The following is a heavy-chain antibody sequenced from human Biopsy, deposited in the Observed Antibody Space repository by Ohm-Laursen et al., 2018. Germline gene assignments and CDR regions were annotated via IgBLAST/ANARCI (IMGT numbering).Heavy chain of an antibody. V-gene: IGHV3-7*01. CDR2: INQDGSEK. D-gene: IGHD3-10*01. CDR3: ARGGEGSGSFVKPPKTWFDP. J-gene: IGHJ5*02. Sequence: GSLRLSCAASRFTFSRYWMNWVRQAPGKGLEWVANINQDGSEKYYVDSVKGRFTISRDNAEYSLYLQMNSLRTEDTAVNYCARGGEGSGSFVKPPKTWFDPWGQGTLVTVSS. CDR1: RFTFSRYW.